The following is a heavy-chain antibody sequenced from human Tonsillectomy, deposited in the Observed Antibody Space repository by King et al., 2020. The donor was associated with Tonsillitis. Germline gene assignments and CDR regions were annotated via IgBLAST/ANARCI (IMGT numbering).Heavy chain of an antibody. J-gene: IGHJ4*02. D-gene: IGHD6-6*01. CDR2: MQRDGSRQ. CDR3: GKESTPRRPFDY. V-gene: IGHV3-30*02. CDR1: GITLSSYA. Sequence: QLVQSGGGVVQPGGYMRLYCAASGITLSSYAMHWVRQAPGKGMEWVAFMQRDGSRQYYAESVMGRFTISRDNSKNTLNLQMNSLRAEDTAVYYCGKESTPRRPFDYWGQGTLATVSS.